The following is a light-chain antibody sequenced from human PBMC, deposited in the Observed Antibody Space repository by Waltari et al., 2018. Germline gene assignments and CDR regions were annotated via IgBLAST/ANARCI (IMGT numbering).Light chain of an antibody. Sequence: QSALTQPASVSGSPRQSITISCTGTSSDVGSYNLVSWYQQHPGKAPELLIYEVSKRPSGVFHRVSGYKAGNTASLTISGLQAEDEADYYCCSYAGSSTWVFGAGTKLTVL. CDR2: EVS. J-gene: IGLJ3*02. V-gene: IGLV2-23*02. CDR3: CSYAGSSTWV. CDR1: SSDVGSYNL.